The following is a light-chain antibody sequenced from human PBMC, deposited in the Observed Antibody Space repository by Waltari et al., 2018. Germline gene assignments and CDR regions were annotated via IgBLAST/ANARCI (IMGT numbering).Light chain of an antibody. CDR1: QSLLYSNGDYH. V-gene: IGKV2-28*01. CDR2: LGS. J-gene: IGKJ1*01. CDR3: MQRLQTPWT. Sequence: DIVMTQSPLSPSVTPGEPASISCRSSQSLLYSNGDYHMDWYLQKPGQSPQLLIYLGSHRASGVPDRFSGSRSGTDFTLRISRVESEDIGVYYCMQRLQTPWTFGQGTKVEIK.